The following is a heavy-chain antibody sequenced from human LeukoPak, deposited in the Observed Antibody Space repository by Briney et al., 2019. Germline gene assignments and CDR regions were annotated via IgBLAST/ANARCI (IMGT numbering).Heavy chain of an antibody. CDR1: GYTFTSYD. J-gene: IGHJ4*02. Sequence: ASVKVSCKASGYTFTSYDINWVRQATGQGLEWMGWMNPNSGNTGYAQKFQGRVTMTRNTSISTAYMELSSLRSEDTAVYYCAGSLSRRDGYQPSYWGQGTLVTVSS. CDR2: MNPNSGNT. CDR3: AGSLSRRDGYQPSY. V-gene: IGHV1-8*01. D-gene: IGHD5-24*01.